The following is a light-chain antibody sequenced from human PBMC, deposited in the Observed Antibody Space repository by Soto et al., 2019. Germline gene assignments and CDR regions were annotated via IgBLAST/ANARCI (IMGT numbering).Light chain of an antibody. CDR2: DVS. J-gene: IGLJ2*01. V-gene: IGLV2-14*01. Sequence: QSALTQPASVSGSPGQSITISCTGTSSDVGGYNYVSWYQQHPGKAPKLMSYDVSKRPSGVSNRFSGSKSGNTASLTISGLQADDEADYYCSSYTGTRTYVVFGGGTKLTVL. CDR3: SSYTGTRTYVV. CDR1: SSDVGGYNY.